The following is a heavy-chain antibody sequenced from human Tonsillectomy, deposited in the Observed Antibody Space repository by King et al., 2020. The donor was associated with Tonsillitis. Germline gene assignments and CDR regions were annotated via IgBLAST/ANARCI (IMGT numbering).Heavy chain of an antibody. CDR3: AKVGGSGGYYYGLDV. J-gene: IGHJ6*02. CDR2: INPKRGGT. V-gene: IGHV1-2*02. CDR1: GYTFTGYY. D-gene: IGHD1-26*01. Sequence: QLVQSGAEVKKPRASVNVSCKASGYTFTGYYMHWVRQAPGQGPEWMGWINPKRGGTNYAQKFQGRVTMTRDTSISTVYMELNSLGSDDTAVYYCAKVGGSGGYYYGLDVWGQGTTVTVSS.